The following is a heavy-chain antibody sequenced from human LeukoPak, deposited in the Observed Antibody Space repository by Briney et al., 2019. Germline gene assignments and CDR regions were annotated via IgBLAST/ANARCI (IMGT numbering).Heavy chain of an antibody. V-gene: IGHV4-30-4*08. CDR1: GGSISSSDYY. J-gene: IGHJ5*02. CDR2: IYYSGST. Sequence: SQTLSLTCTVSGGSISSSDYYWSWIRQPPGKGLEWIGYIYYSGSTYYNPSLKSRVTISVDTSKNQFSLKLSSVTAADTAVYYCASEYGVTGTFWFDPWGQGTLVTVSS. CDR3: ASEYGVTGTFWFDP. D-gene: IGHD2-8*02.